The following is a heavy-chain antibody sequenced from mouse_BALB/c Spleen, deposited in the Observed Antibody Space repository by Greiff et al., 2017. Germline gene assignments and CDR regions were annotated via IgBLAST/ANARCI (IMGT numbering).Heavy chain of an antibody. Sequence: EVMLVESGGGLVKPGGSLKLSCAASGFTFSSYTMSWVRQTPEKRLEWVATISSGGSYTYYPDSVKGRFTISRDNAKNTLYLQMSSLKSEDTAMYYCTRENYYDVWGAGTTVTVSS. J-gene: IGHJ1*01. CDR3: TRENYYDV. V-gene: IGHV5-6-4*01. CDR1: GFTFSSYT. D-gene: IGHD2-1*01. CDR2: ISSGGSYT.